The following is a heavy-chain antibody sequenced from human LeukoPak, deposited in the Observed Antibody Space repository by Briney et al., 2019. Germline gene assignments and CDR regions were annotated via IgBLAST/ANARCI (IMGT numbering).Heavy chain of an antibody. CDR3: ARELPIIAPGRSPTYYFDY. D-gene: IGHD2/OR15-2a*01. CDR2: IYSSGTTI. V-gene: IGHV3-11*01. CDR1: GFTFTDYS. J-gene: IGHJ4*02. Sequence: TGGSLRLSCAASGFTFTDYSMSWIRQAPGKGLEWVSCIYSSGTTIYYEDSVKGRFTISRDNAKNSLFLQMNSLRAEDTAIYFCARELPIIAPGRSPTYYFDYWGQGTLVAVSS.